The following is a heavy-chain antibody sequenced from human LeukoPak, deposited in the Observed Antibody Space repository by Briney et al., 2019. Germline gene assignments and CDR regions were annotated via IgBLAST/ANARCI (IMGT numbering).Heavy chain of an antibody. CDR3: AKGDSSSSPYYMDV. CDR1: GFIFSDFG. D-gene: IGHD6-6*01. CDR2: ISGSGGST. Sequence: GGSLRLSCTTSGFIFSDFGMSWVRHVPGKGLEWVSAISGSGGSTYYADSVKGRFTISRDNSKNTLYLQMNSLRAEDTAVYYCAKGDSSSSPYYMDVWGKGTTVTVSS. J-gene: IGHJ6*03. V-gene: IGHV3-23*01.